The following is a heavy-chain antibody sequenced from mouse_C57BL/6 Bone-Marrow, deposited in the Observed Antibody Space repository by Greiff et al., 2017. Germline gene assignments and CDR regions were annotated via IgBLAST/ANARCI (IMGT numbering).Heavy chain of an antibody. CDR1: GFTFTDYN. CDR3: ARWSWDYDVEGYYFDY. V-gene: IGHV1-22*01. D-gene: IGHD2-4*01. J-gene: IGHJ2*01. Sequence: EVQLQQSGPELVKPGASVKMSCKASGFTFTDYNMHWVKQSHGKSLEWIGYINPNNGGTSYNQKFKGKATLTVNKSSSTAYMELRSLTSEDSAVYYCARWSWDYDVEGYYFDYWGQGTTLTVSS. CDR2: INPNNGGT.